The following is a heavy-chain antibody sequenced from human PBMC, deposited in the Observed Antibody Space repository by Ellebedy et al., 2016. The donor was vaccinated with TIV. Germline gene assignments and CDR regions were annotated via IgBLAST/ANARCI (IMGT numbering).Heavy chain of an antibody. CDR1: GFTFSSCG. CDR2: IWYDGSNK. Sequence: PGGSLRLSCAASGFTFSSCGMHWVRQAPGKGLEWVAVIWYDGSNKYYADSVTGRFTISRDNSKNTLYLQMNSLRAEDTAVYYCARVLGFGEDHYGMDVWGQGTTVTVSS. J-gene: IGHJ6*02. D-gene: IGHD3-10*01. V-gene: IGHV3-33*01. CDR3: ARVLGFGEDHYGMDV.